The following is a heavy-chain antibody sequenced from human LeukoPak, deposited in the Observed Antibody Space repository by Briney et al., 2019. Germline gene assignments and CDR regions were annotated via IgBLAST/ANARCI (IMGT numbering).Heavy chain of an antibody. CDR3: ARDRETTVTTRFYYYYYGMDV. CDR2: ISSSSSYI. V-gene: IGHV3-21*01. D-gene: IGHD4-17*01. J-gene: IGHJ6*02. CDR1: GFTFSSYS. Sequence: PGGSLRLSCAASGFTFSSYSMNRVRQAPGKGLEWVSSISSSSSYIYYADSVKGRFTISRDNAKNSLYLQMNSLRAEDTAVYYCARDRETTVTTRFYYYYYGMDVWGQGTTVTVSS.